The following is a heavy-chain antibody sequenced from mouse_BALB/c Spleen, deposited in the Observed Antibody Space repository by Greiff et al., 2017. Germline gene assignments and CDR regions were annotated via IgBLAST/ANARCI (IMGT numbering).Heavy chain of an antibody. CDR3: AREGGYDGYYYAMDY. CDR2: INPSNGRT. V-gene: IGHV1S81*02. CDR1: GYTFTSYW. Sequence: VQLQESGAELVKPGASVKLSCKASGYTFTSYWMHWVKQRPGQGLEWIGEINPSNGRTNYNEKFKSKATLTVDKSSSTAYMQLSSLTSEDSAVYYCAREGGYDGYYYAMDYWGQGTSVTVSS. D-gene: IGHD2-3*01. J-gene: IGHJ4*01.